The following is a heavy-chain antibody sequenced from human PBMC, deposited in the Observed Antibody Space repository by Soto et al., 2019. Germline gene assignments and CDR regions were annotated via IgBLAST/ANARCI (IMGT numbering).Heavy chain of an antibody. CDR2: ISYDGSNK. V-gene: IGHV3-30-3*01. CDR1: GFTFSSYA. Sequence: GGSLRLSCAASGFTFSSYAMHWVRQAPGKGLEWVAVISYDGSNKYYADSVKGRFTISRDNSKNTLYLQMNSLRAEDTAVYYCARGGARPANYYYYYGMDVWGQGTTVTVSS. J-gene: IGHJ6*02. D-gene: IGHD6-6*01. CDR3: ARGGARPANYYYYYGMDV.